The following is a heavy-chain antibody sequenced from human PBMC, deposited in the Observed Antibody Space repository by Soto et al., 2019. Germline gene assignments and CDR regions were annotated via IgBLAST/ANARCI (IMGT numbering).Heavy chain of an antibody. CDR3: AKGGAYGSVDN. CDR2: VNGDGSST. J-gene: IGHJ4*02. V-gene: IGHV3-74*01. D-gene: IGHD3-10*01. Sequence: EVQLVESGGGLVQPGGSLRLSCAASGFAFSSFRMYWVRQAPGKGLVWVSHVNGDGSSTTYAASVKGRFTILRDNPNNMLDLQMISLRAEDTALYHCAKGGAYGSVDNWGQGALVTVSS. CDR1: GFAFSSFR.